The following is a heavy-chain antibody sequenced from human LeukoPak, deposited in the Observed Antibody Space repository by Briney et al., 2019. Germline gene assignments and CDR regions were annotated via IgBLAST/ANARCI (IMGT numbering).Heavy chain of an antibody. Sequence: ASVKVSCKASGYTFTGYYMHWVRQAPGQGLEWMGRINPNSGGTNYAQKFQGRVTMTRDTSISTADLELSSLRSDDTAVYFCARDYGRSIAAHRGDAFNIWGQGTMVTVSS. CDR1: GYTFTGYY. V-gene: IGHV1-2*02. J-gene: IGHJ3*02. CDR2: INPNSGGT. D-gene: IGHD6-6*01. CDR3: ARDYGRSIAAHRGDAFNI.